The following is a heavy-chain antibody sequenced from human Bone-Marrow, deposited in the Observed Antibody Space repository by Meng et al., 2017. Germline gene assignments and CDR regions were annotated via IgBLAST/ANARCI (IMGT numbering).Heavy chain of an antibody. CDR1: GYTFTSYD. D-gene: IGHD4-17*01. CDR3: ARGPRWGYGDYGPQTGTEFDI. J-gene: IGHJ3*02. CDR2: MNPNSGNT. V-gene: IGHV1-8*01. Sequence: ASVKVSCKASGYTFTSYDINWVRQATGQGLEWMGWMNPNSGNTGYAQKFQGRVTMTRNTSISTAYMELSSLRSEDTAVYYCARGPRWGYGDYGPQTGTEFDIWGQGTMVTVSS.